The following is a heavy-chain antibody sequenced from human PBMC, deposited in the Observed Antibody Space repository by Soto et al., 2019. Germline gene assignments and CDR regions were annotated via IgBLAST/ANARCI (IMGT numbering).Heavy chain of an antibody. Sequence: ASVKVSCKASGYTFASYDINWVRQATGQGLEWMGWMNPNSGNTGYAQKFQGRVTMTRNTSISTAYMELSSLRSEDTAVYYCVRDGYYDSSGSLDYWGQGTLVTVSS. V-gene: IGHV1-8*01. CDR3: VRDGYYDSSGSLDY. CDR2: MNPNSGNT. CDR1: GYTFASYD. D-gene: IGHD3-22*01. J-gene: IGHJ4*02.